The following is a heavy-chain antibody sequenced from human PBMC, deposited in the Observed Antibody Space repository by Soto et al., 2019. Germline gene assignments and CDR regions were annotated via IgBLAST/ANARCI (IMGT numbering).Heavy chain of an antibody. J-gene: IGHJ4*02. CDR2: IYYSGST. Sequence: SQTLSLTCTVSGGSISSSSYYWGWIRQPPGKGLEWIGSIYYSGSTYYNPSLKSRVTISVDTSKNQFSLKLSSVTAADTAVYYCARQEYCSSTSCYNFDYWGQGTLVTVSS. CDR3: ARQEYCSSTSCYNFDY. V-gene: IGHV4-39*01. D-gene: IGHD2-2*01. CDR1: GGSISSSSYY.